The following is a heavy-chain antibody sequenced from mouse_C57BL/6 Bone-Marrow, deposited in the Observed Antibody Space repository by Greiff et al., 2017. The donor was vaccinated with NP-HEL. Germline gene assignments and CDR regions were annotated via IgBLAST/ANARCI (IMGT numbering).Heavy chain of an antibody. J-gene: IGHJ2*01. CDR1: GFTFSNYW. V-gene: IGHV6-3*01. CDR3: TSITTVVADY. D-gene: IGHD1-1*01. CDR2: IRLKSDNYAT. Sequence: EVQRVESGGGLVQPGGSMKLSCVASGFTFSNYWMNWVRQSPETGLEWVAQIRLKSDNYATHYAESVKGRFTISRDDSKSSVYLQMNNLRAEDTGIYYCTSITTVVADYWGQGTTLTVSS.